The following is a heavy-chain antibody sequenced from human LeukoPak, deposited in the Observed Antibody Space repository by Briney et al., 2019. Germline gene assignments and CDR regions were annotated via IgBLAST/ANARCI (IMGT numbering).Heavy chain of an antibody. CDR3: ARSGFGTGVSFDP. Sequence: ASVKVSCKVSGYTLTELSMHWVRQAPGKGLEWMGGFDPEDGETIYAQKFQGRVTMTRDTSITTAYMELSSLRSEDTAVYYCARSGFGTGVSFDPWGQGTLVTVSS. V-gene: IGHV1-24*01. J-gene: IGHJ5*02. D-gene: IGHD3-3*01. CDR2: FDPEDGET. CDR1: GYTLTELS.